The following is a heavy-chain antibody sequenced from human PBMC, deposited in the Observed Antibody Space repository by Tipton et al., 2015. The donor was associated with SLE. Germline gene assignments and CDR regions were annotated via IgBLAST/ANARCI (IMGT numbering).Heavy chain of an antibody. D-gene: IGHD4-11*01. J-gene: IGHJ3*02. CDR1: GYSISSGYF. V-gene: IGHV4-38-2*02. CDR3: ARPRERDYNDAFDI. CDR2: IHYSGTT. Sequence: TLSLTCTVSGYSISSGYFWGWIRQPPGKGLEWIGYIHYSGTTNYNPSLKSRVTMSVDTSKNQFSLNLRSVTAADTAMYYCARPRERDYNDAFDIWGQGTMVIVSS.